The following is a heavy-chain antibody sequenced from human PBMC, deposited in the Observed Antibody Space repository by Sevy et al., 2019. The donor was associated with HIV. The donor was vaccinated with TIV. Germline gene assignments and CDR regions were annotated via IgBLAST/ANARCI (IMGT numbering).Heavy chain of an antibody. D-gene: IGHD6-19*01. CDR1: GFTFSNYW. V-gene: IGHV3-74*01. J-gene: IGHJ4*02. CDR2: INTDGESI. Sequence: GGSLRLSCAASGFTFSNYWMHWVRQAPGKGLVWVSHINTDGESIRYADSVKGRFTISRDNAKNSLYLQMNSLRDEDTAVYYCAREGSGWADYFDYWGQGTLVTVSS. CDR3: AREGSGWADYFDY.